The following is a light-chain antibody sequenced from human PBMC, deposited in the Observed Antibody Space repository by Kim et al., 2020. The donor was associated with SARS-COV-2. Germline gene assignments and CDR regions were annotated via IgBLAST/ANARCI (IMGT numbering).Light chain of an antibody. CDR1: QSIDTS. CDR2: VAS. V-gene: IGKV3-11*01. Sequence: PGARATPSCRASQSIDTSLAWYPHSPDQPPRLLVYVASIGATGVPDRFSGSGSGADFTLTISSLEPEDSAAYECQQRDSLAPAVSFGGGTKVDIK. CDR3: QQRDSLAPAVS. J-gene: IGKJ4*01.